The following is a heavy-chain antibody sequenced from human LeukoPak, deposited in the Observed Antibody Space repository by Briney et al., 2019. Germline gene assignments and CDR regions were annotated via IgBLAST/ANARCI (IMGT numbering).Heavy chain of an antibody. Sequence: GGSLRLSCAASGFTFSSYSMNWVRQAPGKGLEWVSTISSSSSYIYYADSVKGRFTISRDNAKNSLYLQMNSLRAEDTAVYYCARDLFGYSSSWYGGHWFDPWGQGTLVTVSS. J-gene: IGHJ5*02. CDR3: ARDLFGYSSSWYGGHWFDP. CDR2: ISSSSSYI. CDR1: GFTFSSYS. V-gene: IGHV3-21*01. D-gene: IGHD6-13*01.